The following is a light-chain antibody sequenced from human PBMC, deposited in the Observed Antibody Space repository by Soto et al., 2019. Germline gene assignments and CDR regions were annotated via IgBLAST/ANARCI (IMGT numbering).Light chain of an antibody. J-gene: IGKJ3*01. CDR3: QQFGSPFT. CDR1: QSVSSSY. V-gene: IGKV3-20*01. Sequence: EIVLTQSPGTLSLSPGERATLSCRASQSVSSSYLAWYQHKPGQAPRLLIYGASTRATGIPHRFSGSGSGTDFTLTISRLEPEDFAVYYCQQFGSPFTFGPGTKVDLK. CDR2: GAS.